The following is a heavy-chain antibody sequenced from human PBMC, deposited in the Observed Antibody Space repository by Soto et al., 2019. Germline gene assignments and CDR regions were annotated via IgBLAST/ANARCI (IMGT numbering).Heavy chain of an antibody. D-gene: IGHD4-4*01. CDR3: ARDLDMTTVTRSGMDV. CDR1: GYTFTSYA. CDR2: INAGNGNT. Sequence: ASVKVSCKASGYTFTSYALHCVRQAPGQRLEWMGWINAGNGNTKYSQKFQGRVTITRDTSASTAYMELSSLRSEDTAVYYCARDLDMTTVTRSGMDVWGKGTSVTV. V-gene: IGHV1-3*01. J-gene: IGHJ6*04.